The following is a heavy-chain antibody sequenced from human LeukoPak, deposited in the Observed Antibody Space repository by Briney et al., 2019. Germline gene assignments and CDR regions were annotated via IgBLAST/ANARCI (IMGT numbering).Heavy chain of an antibody. CDR3: ARERGGDYGASHFDY. Sequence: GGSLRLSCAPAGFTFRSYAMHRVSQAPGKGLEWVAVISYDGSNKYYADYVKGRFTISRDNSKNTLYLQMNSLRAGDRAVYYCARERGGDYGASHFDYWGQGTLVTVSS. J-gene: IGHJ4*02. V-gene: IGHV3-30*04. D-gene: IGHD4-17*01. CDR2: ISYDGSNK. CDR1: GFTFRSYA.